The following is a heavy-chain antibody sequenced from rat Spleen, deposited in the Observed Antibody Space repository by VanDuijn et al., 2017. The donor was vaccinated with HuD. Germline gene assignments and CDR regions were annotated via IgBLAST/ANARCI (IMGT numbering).Heavy chain of an antibody. Sequence: EVQLQESGPGLVKPSQSLSLTCSVTGYSITSNYWGWIRKFPGNKLEWLGYINSGGSTNYNPSLKSRISITRDTSKNQFFLQVNSVTTEDTATYYCARTNNPYYYVMDAWGQGASVTVSS. D-gene: IGHD3-4*01. J-gene: IGHJ4*01. CDR1: GYSITSNY. CDR2: INSGGST. CDR3: ARTNNPYYYVMDA. V-gene: IGHV3-3*01.